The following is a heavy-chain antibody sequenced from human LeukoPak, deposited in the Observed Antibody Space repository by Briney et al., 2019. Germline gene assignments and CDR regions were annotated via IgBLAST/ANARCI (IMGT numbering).Heavy chain of an antibody. V-gene: IGHV4-34*01. CDR3: ARGSPLGQNWFDP. CDR1: GGSFSGYY. Sequence: SETLSLTCAVYGGSFSGYYWSWIRQPPGKGLEWIGEINHSGSTNYNPSLKSRVTISVDTSKNQFSLKLSSVTAADTAVYYCARGSPLGQNWFDPRGQGTLVTVSS. CDR2: INHSGST. J-gene: IGHJ5*02.